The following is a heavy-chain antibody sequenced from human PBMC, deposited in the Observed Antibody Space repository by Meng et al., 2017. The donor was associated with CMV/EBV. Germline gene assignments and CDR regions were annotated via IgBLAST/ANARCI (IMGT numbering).Heavy chain of an antibody. D-gene: IGHD3-3*01. CDR1: GFIFSSYS. Sequence: GGSLRLSCAASGFIFSSYSMNWVRQAPGKGLAWVSYISSSGSTIYYADSVKVRFTISRDNAKNSLYLQMNSLRAEDTAVYYCARVFGYDFWSGYFDYWGQGTLVTVS. V-gene: IGHV3-48*04. J-gene: IGHJ4*02. CDR3: ARVFGYDFWSGYFDY. CDR2: ISSSGSTI.